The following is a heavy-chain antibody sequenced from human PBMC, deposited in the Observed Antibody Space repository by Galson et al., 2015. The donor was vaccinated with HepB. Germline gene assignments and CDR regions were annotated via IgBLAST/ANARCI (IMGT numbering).Heavy chain of an antibody. Sequence: SLRLSCAASGFTFSRYAMTCVRQAPGKGLEWISSKTSNGGRTFYTNSVKGRFTISRDNSRNTVVLQLSSLRPEDTAVYYCAKDGIMVSNNPYQLHFWGQGTLVSVSS. CDR1: GFTFSRYA. CDR2: KTSNGGRT. D-gene: IGHD2-8*01. CDR3: AKDGIMVSNNPYQLHF. V-gene: IGHV3-23*01. J-gene: IGHJ4*02.